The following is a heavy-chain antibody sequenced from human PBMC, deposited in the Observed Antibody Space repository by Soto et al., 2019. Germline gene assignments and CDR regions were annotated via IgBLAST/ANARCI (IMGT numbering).Heavy chain of an antibody. CDR2: IKSKTDGGAT. J-gene: IGHJ5*02. CDR1: GFTFSNAW. Sequence: GGSLRLSCAASGFTFSNAWMNWVRQAPGKGLEWVGRIKSKTDGGATDYAAPVKGRFPISRDDSKNRLYLQMNSLKTEDTAVYYCTTDLQYGVTMVREPRHRRFDPWGQGTLVTVSS. D-gene: IGHD3-10*01. V-gene: IGHV3-15*07. CDR3: TTDLQYGVTMVREPRHRRFDP.